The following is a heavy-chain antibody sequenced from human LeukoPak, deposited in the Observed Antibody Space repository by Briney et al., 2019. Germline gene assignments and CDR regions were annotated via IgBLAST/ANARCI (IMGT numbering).Heavy chain of an antibody. CDR1: GGSFSGYY. CDR2: INHSGST. D-gene: IGHD4-17*01. J-gene: IGHJ4*02. CDR3: ARGDYGALFY. Sequence: SETLSLTCAVYGGSFSGYYWSWIRQPPGKGLEWIGEINHSGSTNYNPSLKSRVTISVDTSKNQFSLKLSSVTAADTAVYYCARGDYGALFYWGQGTLVTVSS. V-gene: IGHV4-34*01.